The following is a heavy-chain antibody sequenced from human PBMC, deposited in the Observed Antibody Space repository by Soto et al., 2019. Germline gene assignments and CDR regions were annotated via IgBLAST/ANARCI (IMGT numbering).Heavy chain of an antibody. CDR3: ARGLRDSSGCYPLGMDV. J-gene: IGHJ6*02. D-gene: IGHD3-22*01. CDR1: GGSISSYY. V-gene: IGHV4-59*01. Sequence: SETLSLTCTVSGGSISSYYWSWIRQPPGKGLEWIGYIYYSGSTYYNPSLKSRVTISVDTSKNQFSLKLSSVTAADTAVYYCARGLRDSSGCYPLGMDVWGQGTTVTVSS. CDR2: IYYSGST.